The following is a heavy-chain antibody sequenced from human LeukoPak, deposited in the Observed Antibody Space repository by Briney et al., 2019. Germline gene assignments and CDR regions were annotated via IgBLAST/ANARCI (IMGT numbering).Heavy chain of an antibody. CDR1: GGSFSGYY. CDR3: ATSPPYYFDY. V-gene: IGHV4-34*01. CDR2: INHSGST. Sequence: SETLSLTCAVYGGSFSGYYWSWIRQPPGKGLEWIGEINHSGSTNYNPSLKSRVTISVDTSKNQFSLKLSSVTAADTAVYYCATSPPYYFDYWGQGTLVTVSS. J-gene: IGHJ4*02.